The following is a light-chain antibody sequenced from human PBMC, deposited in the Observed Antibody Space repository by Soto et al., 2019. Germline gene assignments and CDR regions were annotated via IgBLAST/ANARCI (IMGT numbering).Light chain of an antibody. CDR3: GSWDSSLSAYV. J-gene: IGLJ1*01. CDR1: SSNIGGNS. V-gene: IGLV1-51*01. CDR2: DDD. Sequence: QSVLTQPPSVSAAPGQRVTISCSGSSSNIGGNSVSWYQQLPGTAPKLLIYDDDKRPSEIHDRCSGSKSGTSATLGITGFQTGDEADYYCGSWDSSLSAYVFGTGTKVTVL.